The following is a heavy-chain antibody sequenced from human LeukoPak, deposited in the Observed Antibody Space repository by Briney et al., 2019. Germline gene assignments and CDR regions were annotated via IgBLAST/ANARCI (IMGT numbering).Heavy chain of an antibody. V-gene: IGHV3-30*04. Sequence: GGSLRLSCAASGFTFSSYAMHWVRQAPGKGLEWVAVISYDGSNKYYADSVKGRFTISRDNAKNSLYLQMNSLRAEDTAVYYCARDRDYYDSGGDAFDIWGQGTMVTVSS. J-gene: IGHJ3*02. D-gene: IGHD3-22*01. CDR3: ARDRDYYDSGGDAFDI. CDR1: GFTFSSYA. CDR2: ISYDGSNK.